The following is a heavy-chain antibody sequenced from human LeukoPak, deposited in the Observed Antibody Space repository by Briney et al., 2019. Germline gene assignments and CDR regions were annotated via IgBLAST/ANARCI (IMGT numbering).Heavy chain of an antibody. CDR3: IRGTVGAPGNDY. J-gene: IGHJ4*02. Sequence: GGSLRLSCAASGFTFSSYWMHWVRQAPGKGLVWVSRIDTDGSFASYADSVRGRFTISRDNAKNTLYLQMSSLRAEDTAVYYCIRGTVGAPGNDYWGQGTLVTVSS. CDR2: IDTDGSFA. CDR1: GFTFSSYW. D-gene: IGHD1-26*01. V-gene: IGHV3-74*01.